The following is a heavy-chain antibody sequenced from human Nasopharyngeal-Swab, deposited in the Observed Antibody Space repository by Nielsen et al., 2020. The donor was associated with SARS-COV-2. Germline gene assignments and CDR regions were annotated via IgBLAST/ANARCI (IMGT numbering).Heavy chain of an antibody. D-gene: IGHD5-24*01. V-gene: IGHV3-21*01. Sequence: GESLKISCAASGFTFSSYSMNWVRQAPGKGLEWVSSISSSSSYIYYADSVKGRFTISRDNAKNSLYLQMNSLRAEDTAVYYCARVTRDGYNYDRFDYWGQGTLVTVSS. J-gene: IGHJ4*02. CDR1: GFTFSSYS. CDR3: ARVTRDGYNYDRFDY. CDR2: ISSSSSYI.